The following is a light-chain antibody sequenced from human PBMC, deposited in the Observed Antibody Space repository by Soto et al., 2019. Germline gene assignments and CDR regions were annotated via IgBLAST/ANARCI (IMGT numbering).Light chain of an antibody. CDR2: AAS. CDR1: QGISTY. CDR3: QQSYRTPYT. V-gene: IGKV1-39*01. Sequence: DIQMTQSQSSLSASVGDRVTITCRASQGISTYLVWYQQRQGRAPKLLIYAASSFLSGVPSRISGSGSGTDFTLTVSSLQLEYFATYYCQQSYRTPYTFGQGTKLETK. J-gene: IGKJ2*01.